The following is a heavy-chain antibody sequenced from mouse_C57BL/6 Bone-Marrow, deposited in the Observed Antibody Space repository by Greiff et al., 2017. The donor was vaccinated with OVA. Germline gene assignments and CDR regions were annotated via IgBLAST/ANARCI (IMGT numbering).Heavy chain of an antibody. CDR3: AREEGWLLLTYWYFDV. D-gene: IGHD2-3*01. CDR1: GYTFTSYW. J-gene: IGHJ1*03. V-gene: IGHV1-55*01. Sequence: QVQLQQPGAELVKPGASVKMSCKASGYTFTSYWITWVKQRPGQGLEWIGDIYPGSSSTNDNEKFKSKATLTVDTYSSTAYMQLSSLTSEDSAVYDCAREEGWLLLTYWYFDVWGTGTTVTVSA. CDR2: IYPGSSST.